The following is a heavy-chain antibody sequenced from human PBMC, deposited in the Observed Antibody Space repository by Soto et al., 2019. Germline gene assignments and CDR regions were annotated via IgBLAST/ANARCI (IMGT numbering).Heavy chain of an antibody. Sequence: SLETLSLTCTFSGGSISSYYWSWIRQPPGKGLEWIGYIYYSGSTNYNPSLKSRVTISVDTSKNQFSLKLSSVTAADTAVYYCARGMITFGGAWFDPWGQGTLVTVSS. CDR3: ARGMITFGGAWFDP. CDR1: GGSISSYY. D-gene: IGHD3-16*01. J-gene: IGHJ5*02. CDR2: IYYSGST. V-gene: IGHV4-59*01.